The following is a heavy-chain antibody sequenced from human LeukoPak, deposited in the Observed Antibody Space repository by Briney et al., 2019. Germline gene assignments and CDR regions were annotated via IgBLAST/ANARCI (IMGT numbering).Heavy chain of an antibody. CDR2: IYYSGST. CDR3: ARVNSDTYYDFWSGYFNWFDP. CDR1: GGSISSHY. V-gene: IGHV4-59*11. J-gene: IGHJ5*02. Sequence: SETLSLTCTVSGGSISSHYWSWIRQPPGKGLEWIGYIYYSGSTNYNPSLKTRVTISVDTSKNQFSLKLSSVSAADTAVYYCARVNSDTYYDFWSGYFNWFDPWGQGTLVTVPS. D-gene: IGHD3-3*01.